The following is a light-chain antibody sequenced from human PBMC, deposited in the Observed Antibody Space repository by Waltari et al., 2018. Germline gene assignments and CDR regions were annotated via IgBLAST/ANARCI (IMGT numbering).Light chain of an antibody. J-gene: IGLJ1*01. Sequence: QSALTQPASVSGSPGQSITISCSGTDSDVGAYDFVSWYQQHPGKAPHLIIYEVSNRPSCISKLFSASKSGNTASLTISGLQAEDEADYYCSSYTTSSAPGVFGTGTRVTVL. CDR1: DSDVGAYDF. V-gene: IGLV2-14*01. CDR3: SSYTTSSAPGV. CDR2: EVS.